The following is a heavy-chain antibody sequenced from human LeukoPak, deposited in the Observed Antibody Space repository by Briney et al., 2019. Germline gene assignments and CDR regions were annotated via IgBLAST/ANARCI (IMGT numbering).Heavy chain of an antibody. CDR3: ASLFYYDSSGYYWDFDY. V-gene: IGHV4-34*01. CDR1: GFTFSDYY. D-gene: IGHD3-22*01. J-gene: IGHJ4*02. Sequence: GSLRLSCAASGFTFSDYYMSWIRQPPGKGLEWIGEINHSGSTNYNPSLKSRVTISVDTSKNQFSLKLSSVTAADTAVYYCASLFYYDSSGYYWDFDYWGQGTLVTVSS. CDR2: INHSGST.